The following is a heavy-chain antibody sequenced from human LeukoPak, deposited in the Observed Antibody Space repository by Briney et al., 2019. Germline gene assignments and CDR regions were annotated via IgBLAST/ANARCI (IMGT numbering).Heavy chain of an antibody. CDR1: GFSFGDYA. V-gene: IGHV3-9*03. Sequence: GGSLRLSCAASGFSFGDYAMHWVRQAPGKGLEWVSGISWNSGRIMYGDSVKGRFTISRDNVKKSLYLQMSGLRAEDMALYYCAKDLELGGVSLRGDALDIWGQGTMVTVSS. J-gene: IGHJ3*02. D-gene: IGHD2-8*02. CDR2: ISWNSGRI. CDR3: AKDLELGGVSLRGDALDI.